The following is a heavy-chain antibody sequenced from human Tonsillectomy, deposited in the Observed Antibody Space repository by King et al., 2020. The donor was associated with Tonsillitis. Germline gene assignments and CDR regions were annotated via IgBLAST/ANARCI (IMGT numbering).Heavy chain of an antibody. V-gene: IGHV3-30*02. CDR2: IRYYGSNK. CDR3: AKDPGVDY. CDR1: GFTFSSYG. Sequence: VQLVESGGGVVQPGGSLRLSCAASGFTFSSYGMHWVRQAPGKGLEWVAFIRYYGSNKYYADSVKGRFTISRDNSKNTLYLQMNSLRAEDTAVYYCAKDPGVDYWGQGTLVTVSS. D-gene: IGHD2-8*01. J-gene: IGHJ4*02.